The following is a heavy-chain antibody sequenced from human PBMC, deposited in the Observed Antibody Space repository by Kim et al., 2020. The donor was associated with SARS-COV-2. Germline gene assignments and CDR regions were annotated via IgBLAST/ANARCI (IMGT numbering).Heavy chain of an antibody. Sequence: GGSLRLSCAASGFTFSSYSMNWVRQAPGKGLEWVSSISSSSYYIYYADSVRGRFTISRDNAGNSLYLQMNSLRAEDTAIYYCARDPRVMANFHGMDVWGQGTTVTVSS. CDR1: GFTFSSYS. CDR3: ARDPRVMANFHGMDV. J-gene: IGHJ6*02. CDR2: ISSSSYYI. V-gene: IGHV3-21*01.